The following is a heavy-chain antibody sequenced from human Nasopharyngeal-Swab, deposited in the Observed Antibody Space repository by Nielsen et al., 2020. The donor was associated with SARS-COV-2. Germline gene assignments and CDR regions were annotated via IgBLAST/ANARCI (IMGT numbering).Heavy chain of an antibody. CDR2: IKQDGSEK. CDR3: AKFHGSGNYFDY. J-gene: IGHJ4*02. D-gene: IGHD3-10*01. Sequence: GGSLRLSCAASGFTFSSYWMSWVRQAPGKGLEWVANIKQDGSEKYYVDSVKGRFTISRDNAKNSLYLQMNSLRAEDTALYYCAKFHGSGNYFDYWGQGTLVTVSS. CDR1: GFTFSSYW. V-gene: IGHV3-7*03.